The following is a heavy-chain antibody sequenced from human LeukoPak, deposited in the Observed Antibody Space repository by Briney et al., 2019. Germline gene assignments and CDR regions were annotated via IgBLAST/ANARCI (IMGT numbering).Heavy chain of an antibody. CDR3: ARALGGYEDY. V-gene: IGHV4-39*07. CDR2: IYYSGST. J-gene: IGHJ4*02. Sequence: PSETLSLTCTVSGGSISSSSYYWGWIRQPPGKGLEWIGSIYYSGSTYYNPSLKSRVTISVDTSKNQFSLKLSSVTAADTAVYYCARALGGYEDYWGQGTLVTVSS. D-gene: IGHD5-12*01. CDR1: GGSISSSSYY.